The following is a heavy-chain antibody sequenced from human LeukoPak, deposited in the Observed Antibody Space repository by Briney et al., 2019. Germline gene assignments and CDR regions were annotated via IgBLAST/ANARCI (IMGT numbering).Heavy chain of an antibody. V-gene: IGHV4-59*08. CDR3: ARHLSTIAAAEY. CDR1: GGSISSYY. Sequence: SETLSLTCTVSGGSISSYYWSWIRQPPGKGLEWIGYIYYSGSTNYNPSLKSRVTISVDTSKNQFSLKLSSVTAANTAVYYCARHLSTIAAAEYWGQGTLVTVSS. J-gene: IGHJ4*02. CDR2: IYYSGST. D-gene: IGHD6-13*01.